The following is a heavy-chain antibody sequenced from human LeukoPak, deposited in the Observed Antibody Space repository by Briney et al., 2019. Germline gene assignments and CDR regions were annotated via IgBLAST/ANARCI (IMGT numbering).Heavy chain of an antibody. J-gene: IGHJ5*02. Sequence: PSETLSLTCTVSGGSISSYYWSWIRQPPGKGLEWIGYIYYSGSTNYNPSLKSRVTISVDTSKNQFSLKLSSVTAADTAVYYCARGTEQTTPFDPWGQGTLVTVSS. CDR1: GGSISSYY. D-gene: IGHD4-11*01. V-gene: IGHV4-59*01. CDR2: IYYSGST. CDR3: ARGTEQTTPFDP.